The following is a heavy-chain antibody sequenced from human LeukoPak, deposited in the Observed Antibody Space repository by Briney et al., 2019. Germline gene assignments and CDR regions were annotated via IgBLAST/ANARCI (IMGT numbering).Heavy chain of an antibody. CDR2: ISSSSSYI. CDR3: AKDITAVADPEWFDP. V-gene: IGHV3-21*04. J-gene: IGHJ5*02. D-gene: IGHD6-19*01. Sequence: GGSLRLSCAASGFTFSSYAMSWVRQAPGKGLEWVSSISSSSSYIYYADSVKGRFTISRDNAKNTLYLQMNSLRAEDTAVYYCAKDITAVADPEWFDPWGQGTLVTVSS. CDR1: GFTFSSYA.